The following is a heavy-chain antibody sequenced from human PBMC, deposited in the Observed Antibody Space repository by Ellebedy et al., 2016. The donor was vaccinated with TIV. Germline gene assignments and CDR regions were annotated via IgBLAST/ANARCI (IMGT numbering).Heavy chain of an antibody. CDR2: IYYSGST. Sequence: SETLSLTXTVSGGSISSGDYYWSWIRQPPGKGLEWIGYIYYSGSTYYNPSLKSRVTISVDTSKNQFSLKLSSVTAADTAVYYCARGGEYCSSTSCYGVMDVWGQGTTVTVSS. D-gene: IGHD2-2*01. CDR3: ARGGEYCSSTSCYGVMDV. V-gene: IGHV4-30-4*01. J-gene: IGHJ6*02. CDR1: GGSISSGDYY.